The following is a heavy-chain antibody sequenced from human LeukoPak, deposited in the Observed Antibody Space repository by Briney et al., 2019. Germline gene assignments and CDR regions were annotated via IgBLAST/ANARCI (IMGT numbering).Heavy chain of an antibody. CDR3: AKDLKDIVVVPAGRGLNDSVFDY. J-gene: IGHJ4*02. CDR2: IRYDGSNK. V-gene: IGHV3-30*02. Sequence: HSGGSLRLSCAASGFTFSSYGMHWVRQAPGKGLEWVAFIRYDGSNKYYADSVKGRFTISRDNSKNTLYLQMNSLRAEDTAVYYCAKDLKDIVVVPAGRGLNDSVFDYWGQGTLVTVSS. CDR1: GFTFSSYG. D-gene: IGHD2-2*01.